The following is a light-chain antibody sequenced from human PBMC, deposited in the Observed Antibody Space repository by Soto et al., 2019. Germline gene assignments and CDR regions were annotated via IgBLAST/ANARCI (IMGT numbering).Light chain of an antibody. CDR1: QDISNW. V-gene: IGKV1-12*01. Sequence: DIQMTQSPSSVSASVGDRVTISCRASQDISNWLAWYQQKPGEAPNFLIYAASNLQSGVPSKFSVSGSGTDFTLTISSLQPEDFAVYYCQQARRFPITFGQGTRLEIK. CDR3: QQARRFPIT. CDR2: AAS. J-gene: IGKJ5*01.